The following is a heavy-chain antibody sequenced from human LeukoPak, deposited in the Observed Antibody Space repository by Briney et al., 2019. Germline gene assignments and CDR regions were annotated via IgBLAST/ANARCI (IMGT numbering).Heavy chain of an antibody. V-gene: IGHV4-39*07. CDR2: IYYSGNT. D-gene: IGHD3-22*01. CDR3: ARAGDSSGYSDY. Sequence: SETLSLTCTVSGGSISSSSNYWGWIRQSPGKGLEWIGRIYYSGNTYYSPSLKSRVTISVHTSKNQFSLKLSSVTAADTAVYYCARAGDSSGYSDYWGQGTLVTVSS. J-gene: IGHJ4*02. CDR1: GGSISSSSNY.